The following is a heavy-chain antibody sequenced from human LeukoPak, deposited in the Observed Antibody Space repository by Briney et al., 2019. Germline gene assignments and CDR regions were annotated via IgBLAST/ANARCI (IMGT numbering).Heavy chain of an antibody. CDR3: TRRHYGDYVVDN. CDR1: GFTFNGSA. Sequence: GGSLRLSCATSGFTFNGSALHWVRQASGQGLEWVGRIRSKAHRYATAYAASVKGSLTVSRDDSKNIAYLQMNSLKTEDTAIYYCTRRHYGDYVVDNWGQGTLVTVSS. CDR2: IRSKAHRYAT. V-gene: IGHV3-73*01. J-gene: IGHJ4*02. D-gene: IGHD4-17*01.